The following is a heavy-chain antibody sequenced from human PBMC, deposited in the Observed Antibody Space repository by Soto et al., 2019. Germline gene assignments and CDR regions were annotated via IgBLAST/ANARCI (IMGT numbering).Heavy chain of an antibody. CDR3: ANLVIGYCSGNTCDDY. V-gene: IGHV3-30*18. Sequence: VQLLESGGGLIQPGGSLRLSCAASGFTFSYGIHWLRQAPGKGLAWVAYISYDSSNKFYGDSVKGRFTISRDNSKNTQFLQMNSLRAEDTAVYYCANLVIGYCSGNTCDDYWGQGTLVAVSS. CDR1: GFTFSYG. J-gene: IGHJ4*02. CDR2: ISYDSSNK. D-gene: IGHD2-15*01.